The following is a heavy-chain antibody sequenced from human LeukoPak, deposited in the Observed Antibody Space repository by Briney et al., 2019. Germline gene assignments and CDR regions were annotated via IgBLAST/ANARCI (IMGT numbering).Heavy chain of an antibody. D-gene: IGHD5-24*01. CDR1: GYTFTGYY. V-gene: IGHV1-2*02. J-gene: IGHJ3*02. CDR2: INPNSGGT. Sequence: ASVKVSCKASGYTFTGYYMHWVRQAPGQGLEWMGWINPNSGGTNYAQKFQGRVTMTRDTSISTAYMELSRLRSDDTAVYYCARAHQGDGAFDIWGQGTMVTVSS. CDR3: ARAHQGDGAFDI.